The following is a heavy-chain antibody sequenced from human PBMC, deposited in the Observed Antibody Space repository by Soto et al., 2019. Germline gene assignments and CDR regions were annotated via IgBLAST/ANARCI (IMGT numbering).Heavy chain of an antibody. D-gene: IGHD1-1*01. CDR3: AKEKVRQTVSRLDY. Sequence: QVQLVESGGGVVQPGRSLRLSCAASGFTFSSYGMHWVRQAPGKGLEWVAVISYDGSNNYYADSVKGRFTISRDNSKNTLYLQMNSLRADDTAVYYCAKEKVRQTVSRLDYWGQGTLVTVSS. CDR2: ISYDGSNN. CDR1: GFTFSSYG. J-gene: IGHJ4*02. V-gene: IGHV3-30*18.